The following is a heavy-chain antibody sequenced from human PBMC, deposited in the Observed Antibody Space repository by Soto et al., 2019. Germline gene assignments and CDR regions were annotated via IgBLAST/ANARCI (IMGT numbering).Heavy chain of an antibody. J-gene: IGHJ4*02. CDR2: IKSDGSST. CDR1: GFSFDNYA. CDR3: AQLGLMTFSHKHYFNH. V-gene: IGHV3-23*01. D-gene: IGHD3-16*01. Sequence: EVQLLESGGDLVQPGGSLRLSCVASGFSFDNYAMSWVRQAPGKGLEWVSAIKSDGSSTYYAASVKDRFIISRDNSKHTLYLQLNSLRAEDTAVYYCAQLGLMTFSHKHYFNHWGRGTLVTVSS.